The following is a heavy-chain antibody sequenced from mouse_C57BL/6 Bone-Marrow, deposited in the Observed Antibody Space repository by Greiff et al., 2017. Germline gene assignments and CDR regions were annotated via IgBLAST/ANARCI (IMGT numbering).Heavy chain of an antibody. CDR2: ISNLAYSI. D-gene: IGHD2-2*01. J-gene: IGHJ2*01. CDR3: ARHKRNGYDWYFDY. V-gene: IGHV5-15*01. Sequence: EVMLVESGGGLVQPGGSLKLSCAASGFTFSDYGMAWVRQAPRKGPEWVAFISNLAYSIYYADTVTGRFTISRENAKNTLYLEMSSLRSEDTAMYYCARHKRNGYDWYFDYWGQGTTLTVSS. CDR1: GFTFSDYG.